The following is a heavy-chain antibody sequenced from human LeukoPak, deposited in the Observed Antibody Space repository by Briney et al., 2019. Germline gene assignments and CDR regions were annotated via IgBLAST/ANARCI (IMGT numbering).Heavy chain of an antibody. Sequence: QPRGSLRLSCAASGFTFSTYWMHWVRQAPGKGLVWVSRTNRDGSDTNYADCVKGRFTISRDKAKNTLYLQMSRLRAEDTAVYYCASRYHWNYLLDYWGQGTLVTVSS. CDR1: GFTFSTYW. CDR2: TNRDGSDT. J-gene: IGHJ4*02. D-gene: IGHD1-7*01. V-gene: IGHV3-74*01. CDR3: ASRYHWNYLLDY.